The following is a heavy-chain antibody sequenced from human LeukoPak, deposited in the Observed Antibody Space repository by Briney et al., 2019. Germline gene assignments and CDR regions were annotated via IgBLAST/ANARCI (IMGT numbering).Heavy chain of an antibody. CDR2: IYHSGST. V-gene: IGHV4-30-2*01. CDR1: GGSVNSGDYY. Sequence: SETLSLTCTVSGGSVNSGDYYWSWIRQHPGKGLEWIGYIYHSGSTYYNPSLKSRVTISVDRSKNQFSLKLSSVTAADTAVYYCARAPYYYDSSGYYYVHYYYGMDVWGQGTTVTVSS. CDR3: ARAPYYYDSSGYYYVHYYYGMDV. D-gene: IGHD3-22*01. J-gene: IGHJ6*02.